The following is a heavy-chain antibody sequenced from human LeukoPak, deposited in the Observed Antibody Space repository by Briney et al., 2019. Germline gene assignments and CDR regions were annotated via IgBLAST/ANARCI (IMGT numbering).Heavy chain of an antibody. Sequence: PSETLSLTCAVYGWSFSGYYWSWIRQPPGKGLEWIGEINHSGSTNYNPSLKSRVTISVDTSKNQFSLQLSSVTAADTAVYYCARGRYRHYYGSGSPPNDAFDIWGQGTMVTVSS. CDR3: ARGRYRHYYGSGSPPNDAFDI. D-gene: IGHD3-10*01. V-gene: IGHV4-34*01. CDR1: GWSFSGYY. CDR2: INHSGST. J-gene: IGHJ3*02.